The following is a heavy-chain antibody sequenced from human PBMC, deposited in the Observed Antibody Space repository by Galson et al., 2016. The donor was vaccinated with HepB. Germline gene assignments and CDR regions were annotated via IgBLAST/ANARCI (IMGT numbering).Heavy chain of an antibody. V-gene: IGHV3-23*01. D-gene: IGHD3-3*01. CDR2: ISGTGGST. CDR3: ANVFWSDSSEGPLRH. Sequence: SLRLSCAASGIRFSNYAISWVRQAPGKGLEGVSVISGTGGSTYYADSVKGRFTISRDNSKDTLHLQMNSLRPDDTAVYFCANVFWSDSSEGPLRHWGQGTLVSVSS. J-gene: IGHJ1*01. CDR1: GIRFSNYA.